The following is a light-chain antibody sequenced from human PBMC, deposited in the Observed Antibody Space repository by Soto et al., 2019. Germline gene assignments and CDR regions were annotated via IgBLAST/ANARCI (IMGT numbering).Light chain of an antibody. CDR3: QQRGNLYT. Sequence: EIVLTQSPATLSLSLGERATLSCRSSQSVGDYLAWYQQQPGQPPRLLISDASNRAAGIPARFSGSVSGTDFTLTISSLEPEDFAVYYCQQRGNLYTFGQGTKLEIK. J-gene: IGKJ2*01. V-gene: IGKV3-11*01. CDR1: QSVGDY. CDR2: DAS.